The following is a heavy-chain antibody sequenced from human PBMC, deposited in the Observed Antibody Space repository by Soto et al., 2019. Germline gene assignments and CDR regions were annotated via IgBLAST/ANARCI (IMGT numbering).Heavy chain of an antibody. CDR1: VFPFGANA. V-gene: IGHV3-23*01. CDR3: ATEMGATQGPFDN. D-gene: IGHD1-26*01. Sequence: QPXGCLRPACIVSVFPFGANAMSWVRQAPGKGLEWVSGLSNTGRRTSYADSVKGRFNISRDNSENTVYLQMNSLRVEDTAVYYCATEMGATQGPFDNWGQGTLVTVYS. CDR2: LSNTGRRT. J-gene: IGHJ4*02.